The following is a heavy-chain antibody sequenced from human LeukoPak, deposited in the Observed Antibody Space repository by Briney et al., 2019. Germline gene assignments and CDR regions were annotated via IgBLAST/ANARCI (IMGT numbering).Heavy chain of an antibody. CDR1: GYTFTGCY. J-gene: IGHJ4*02. Sequence: AASVKVSCKASGYTFTGCYMHWVRQAPGQGLEWMGWINPNSGDTKYSQKFQGRVTMTRDTSISTAYMELSRLRSDDTAVYYCATQRGSYLWGTDFDYWGQGTLVTVSS. CDR3: ATQRGSYLWGTDFDY. D-gene: IGHD3-16*01. CDR2: INPNSGDT. V-gene: IGHV1-2*02.